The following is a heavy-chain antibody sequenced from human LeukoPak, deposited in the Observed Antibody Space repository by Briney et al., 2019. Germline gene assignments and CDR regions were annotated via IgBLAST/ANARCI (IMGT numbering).Heavy chain of an antibody. J-gene: IGHJ4*02. Sequence: GGSLRLSCAASGFTFSSYGMHGGRQAPGQGVEGVAVIWYDGSNKYYADPVKRRFTISRDNSKNTLYLQMSSLRAKDTAVYYCANGWFGELFALSDYWGQGTLVTVSS. CDR1: GFTFSSYG. V-gene: IGHV3-33*06. CDR2: IWYDGSNK. D-gene: IGHD3-10*01. CDR3: ANGWFGELFALSDY.